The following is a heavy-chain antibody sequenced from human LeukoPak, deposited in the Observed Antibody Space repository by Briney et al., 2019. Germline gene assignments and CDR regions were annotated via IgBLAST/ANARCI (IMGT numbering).Heavy chain of an antibody. Sequence: GGSLRLSCAASGFTFSSYSMNWVRQAPGKGLECVSSISSSSSYIYYADSVKGRFTISRDNAKNSLYLQMNSLRAEDTAVYYCARDLVAVAGTRYFDYWGPGTLVTVSS. CDR3: ARDLVAVAGTRYFDY. V-gene: IGHV3-21*01. CDR2: ISSSSSYI. CDR1: GFTFSSYS. D-gene: IGHD6-19*01. J-gene: IGHJ4*02.